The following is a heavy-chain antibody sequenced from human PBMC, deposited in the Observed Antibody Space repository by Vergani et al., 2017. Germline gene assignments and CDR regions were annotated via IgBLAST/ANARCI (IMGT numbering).Heavy chain of an antibody. D-gene: IGHD3-3*01. J-gene: IGHJ6*02. CDR3: ARDTKNRRITIFGVPSYYYYGMDV. CDR2: ISGSGGST. CDR1: GFTFSSYA. Sequence: EVQLLESGGGLVQPGGSLRLSCAASGFTFSSYAMSWVRQAPGKGLEWVSAISGSGGSTYYADSVKGRFTISRDNSKNTLYLQMNSLRAEDTAVYYCARDTKNRRITIFGVPSYYYYGMDVWGQGTTVTVSS. V-gene: IGHV3-23*01.